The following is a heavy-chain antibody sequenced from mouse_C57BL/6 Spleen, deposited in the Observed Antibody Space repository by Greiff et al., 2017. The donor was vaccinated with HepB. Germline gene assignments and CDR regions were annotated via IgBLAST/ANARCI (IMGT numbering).Heavy chain of an antibody. Sequence: DVKLQESGPGLVKPSQSLSLTCSVTGYSITSGYYWNWIRQFPGNKLEWMGYISYDGSNNYNPSLKNRISITRDTSKNQFFLKLNSVTTEDTATYYCAREGLGRNFDYWGQGTTLTVSS. CDR1: GYSITSGYY. J-gene: IGHJ2*01. D-gene: IGHD4-1*01. CDR2: ISYDGSN. V-gene: IGHV3-6*01. CDR3: AREGLGRNFDY.